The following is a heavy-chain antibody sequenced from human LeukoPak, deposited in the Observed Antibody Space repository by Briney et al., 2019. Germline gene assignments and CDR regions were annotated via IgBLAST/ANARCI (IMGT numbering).Heavy chain of an antibody. CDR3: ARDEGDYGDLDDAFDI. Sequence: ASVKVSCKASGYIFTGYYMHWVRQAPGQGLEWMGWINPNSGGTNYAQKFQGRVTMTRDTSTSTVYMELSSLRSEDTAVYYCARDEGDYGDLDDAFDIWGQGTMVTVSS. CDR1: GYIFTGYY. V-gene: IGHV1-2*02. CDR2: INPNSGGT. D-gene: IGHD4-17*01. J-gene: IGHJ3*02.